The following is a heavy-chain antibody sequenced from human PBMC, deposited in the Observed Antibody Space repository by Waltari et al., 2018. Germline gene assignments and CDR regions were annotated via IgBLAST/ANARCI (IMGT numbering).Heavy chain of an antibody. CDR1: GFAFGNYN. J-gene: IGHJ6*03. CDR3: ARENLGVIIFHYYFMDV. D-gene: IGHD3-3*01. V-gene: IGHV3-21*06. Sequence: EVQLVESGGGLVKPGGSLSLSCAASGFAFGNYNLNWVRQAPGKGLEWVSSISGSGTYIYYSDSVKGRFTISRDNAKNSLFLQMNSLRAEDTAVYYCARENLGVIIFHYYFMDVWGKGTTVTISS. CDR2: ISGSGTYI.